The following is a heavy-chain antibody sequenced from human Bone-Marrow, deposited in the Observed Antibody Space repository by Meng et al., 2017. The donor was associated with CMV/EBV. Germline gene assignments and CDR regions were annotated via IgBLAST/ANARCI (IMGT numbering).Heavy chain of an antibody. CDR3: TRTWIDSFTPDFDY. Sequence: QVQLVQAGEEAKKPGASVKVSCKTSGYTFVGHYIHWVRQAPGQGLEWMGRINPKSAGTDYVEKFQGRVTMTRDTSNTIVYMELSRLTADDTAVYYCTRTWIDSFTPDFDYWGQGSLVTVSS. J-gene: IGHJ4*02. D-gene: IGHD2-2*03. V-gene: IGHV1-2*06. CDR2: INPKSAGT. CDR1: GYTFVGHY.